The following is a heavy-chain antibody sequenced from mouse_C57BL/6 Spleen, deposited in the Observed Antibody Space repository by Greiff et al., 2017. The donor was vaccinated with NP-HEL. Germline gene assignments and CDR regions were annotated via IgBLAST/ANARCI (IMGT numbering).Heavy chain of an antibody. CDR2: IWSGGST. CDR3: ARKGGLELSFDAMDY. Sequence: QVQLKQSGPGLVQPSQRLSITCTVSGFSLTSYGVHWVRQSPGKGLEWLGVIWSGGSTDYNAAFISRLSISKDNSTSQVFLKMNSLQADDTAIYYCARKGGLELSFDAMDYWGQGTSVTVSS. D-gene: IGHD3-3*01. CDR1: GFSLTSYG. V-gene: IGHV2-2*01. J-gene: IGHJ4*01.